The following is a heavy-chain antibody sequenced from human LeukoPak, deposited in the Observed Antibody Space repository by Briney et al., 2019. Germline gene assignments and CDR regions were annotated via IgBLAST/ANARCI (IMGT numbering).Heavy chain of an antibody. Sequence: PGGSLRLSCAASGFTFSTYYMNWVRQAPGKGLEWVSSITTSSSYIYYADSVKGRFTISRDNAKNSLYLQMSSLRAEDTAVYYCARDQGSDYYGSSDYWGQGTLVTVSS. CDR3: ARDQGSDYYGSSDY. CDR1: GFTFSTYY. D-gene: IGHD3-10*01. J-gene: IGHJ4*02. V-gene: IGHV3-21*01. CDR2: ITTSSSYI.